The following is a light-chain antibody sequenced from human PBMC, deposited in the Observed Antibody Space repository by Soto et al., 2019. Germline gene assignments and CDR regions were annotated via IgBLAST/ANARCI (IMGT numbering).Light chain of an antibody. Sequence: DIQMTQSPSSLSASVGDRVTITCRASQSISSYLNWYQQKPGKAPKLLIYAASSLQSGVPSRFSGSGSGTDFTLPISRRQPEDFATYYCQQSYSTPQYTFGQGTKLEIK. J-gene: IGKJ2*01. CDR1: QSISSY. CDR2: AAS. CDR3: QQSYSTPQYT. V-gene: IGKV1-39*01.